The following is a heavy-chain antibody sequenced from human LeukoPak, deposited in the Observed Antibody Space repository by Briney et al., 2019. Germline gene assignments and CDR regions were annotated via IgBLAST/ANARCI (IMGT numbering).Heavy chain of an antibody. CDR3: ARGLGFDY. V-gene: IGHV4-61*02. CDR1: GGSISSGSCY. J-gene: IGHJ4*02. Sequence: SETLSLTCTVSGGSISSGSCYWSWIRQPAGKGLEWIGRIYTSGSTNYNPSLKSRVTISVDTSKNQFSLKLSSVTAADTAVYYCARGLGFDYWGQGTLVTVSS. CDR2: IYTSGST. D-gene: IGHD7-27*01.